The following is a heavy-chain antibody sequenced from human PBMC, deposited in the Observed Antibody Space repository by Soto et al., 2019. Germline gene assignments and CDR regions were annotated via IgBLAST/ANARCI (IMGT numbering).Heavy chain of an antibody. Sequence: GGSLRLSCAASGFTFSSYAMSWVRQAPGKGLEWVSAISGSGGSTYYADSVKGRFTISRDNSKNTLYLQMNSLRAEDTAVYYFLVLLLGYCSSTSCYEGVYWGQGTLVTVSS. CDR1: GFTFSSYA. D-gene: IGHD2-2*01. CDR3: LVLLLGYCSSTSCYEGVY. J-gene: IGHJ4*02. V-gene: IGHV3-23*01. CDR2: ISGSGGST.